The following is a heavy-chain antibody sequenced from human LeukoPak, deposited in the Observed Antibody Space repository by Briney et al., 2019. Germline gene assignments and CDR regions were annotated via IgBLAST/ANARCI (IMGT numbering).Heavy chain of an antibody. Sequence: SVKVSCKASGGTFSSYAISWVRQAPGQGLEWMGGIIPIFGTANYAQKFQGRVTITADESTSTAYMELSSLRSEDTAVYYCAIQSGYYYDSSGYRNFDYWGQGTLVTVSS. V-gene: IGHV1-69*01. CDR2: IIPIFGTA. CDR3: AIQSGYYYDSSGYRNFDY. CDR1: GGTFSSYA. J-gene: IGHJ4*02. D-gene: IGHD3-22*01.